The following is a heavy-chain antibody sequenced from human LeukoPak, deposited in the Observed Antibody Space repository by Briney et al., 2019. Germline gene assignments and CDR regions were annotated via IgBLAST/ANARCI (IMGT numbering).Heavy chain of an antibody. J-gene: IGHJ4*02. CDR3: ARDHDAVGTTIDH. D-gene: IGHD1-14*01. V-gene: IGHV3-74*01. Sequence: GGSLRLSCAASGFTFSSYWMHWVRHAPGEGPVWVSRIKSDGSVTWYADSVKGRFTISRDNVKNMLYLQMNSLRAEDTAVYFCARDHDAVGTTIDHWGQGTLVTVSS. CDR2: IKSDGSVT. CDR1: GFTFSSYW.